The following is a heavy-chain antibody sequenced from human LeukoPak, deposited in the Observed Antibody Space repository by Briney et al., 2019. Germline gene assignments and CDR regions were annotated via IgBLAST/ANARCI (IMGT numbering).Heavy chain of an antibody. J-gene: IGHJ3*01. CDR1: GFTFTNYW. CDR2: ISAYSGNT. V-gene: IGHV1-18*04. Sequence: ASVKVSCKASGFTFTNYWMHWVRQAPGQGLEWMGWISAYSGNTNYAQRLQGRVTMTTDTSTTTAYMELRSLRSDDTAVYYCARDRNHAFDFWGQGTMVTVSS. CDR3: ARDRNHAFDF.